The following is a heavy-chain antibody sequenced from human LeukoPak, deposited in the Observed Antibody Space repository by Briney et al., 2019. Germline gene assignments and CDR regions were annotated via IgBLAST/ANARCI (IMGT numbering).Heavy chain of an antibody. CDR2: VTHSGST. Sequence: SETLSLTCAVFGPFSGYSWNWIRQPPGKGLEWIGEVTHSGSTNYNPSLRSRVTLSVDTSKNQFSLKLRSVTAADTAVYYCARVGGNSESYGWFGPWGQGSLVTVSS. V-gene: IGHV4-34*01. CDR1: GPFSGYS. D-gene: IGHD4-23*01. J-gene: IGHJ5*02. CDR3: ARVGGNSESYGWFGP.